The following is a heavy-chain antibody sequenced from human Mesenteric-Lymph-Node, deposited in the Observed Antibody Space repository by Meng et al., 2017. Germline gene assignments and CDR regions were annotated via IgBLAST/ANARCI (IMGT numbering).Heavy chain of an antibody. CDR3: ARDRYCSSSSCHDFDY. V-gene: IGHV3-74*01. J-gene: IGHJ4*02. Sequence: GESLKISCAASGFTFSTYWMHWVRQAPGKGLVWVSHINSDGSSTTYADSVKGRFTISRDNAKNTLYLQMNSLRAEDTAVYYCARDRYCSSSSCHDFDYWGQGTLVTVSS. CDR1: GFTFSTYW. D-gene: IGHD2-2*01. CDR2: INSDGSST.